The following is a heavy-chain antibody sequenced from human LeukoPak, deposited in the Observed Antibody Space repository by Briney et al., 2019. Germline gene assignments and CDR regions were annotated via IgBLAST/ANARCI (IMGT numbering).Heavy chain of an antibody. J-gene: IGHJ4*02. Sequence: SETLSLTCAVYGGSFSGYYWSWIRQPPGKGLEWIGEINHSGSTNYNPSLKSRVTISVDTSKNQFSLKLSSVTAADTAVYYCARGRYFDASWGQGTLVTFSS. CDR3: ARGRYFDAS. CDR2: INHSGST. V-gene: IGHV4-34*01. CDR1: GGSFSGYY. D-gene: IGHD3-9*01.